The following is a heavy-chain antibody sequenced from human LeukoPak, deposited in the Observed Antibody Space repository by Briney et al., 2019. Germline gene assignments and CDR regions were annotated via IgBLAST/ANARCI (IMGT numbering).Heavy chain of an antibody. CDR1: GHTFTNYY. CDR2: INPSGGRA. D-gene: IGHD1-1*01. J-gene: IGHJ4*02. Sequence: ASVKVSCKASGHTFTNYYMHWVRHAPGQGLEWMGLINPSGGRAGYAQKFQGRVTMTSDTSTSTIYMEVNSLRSEDTAMYYCARDLTNWGQGTLVTVSS. V-gene: IGHV1-46*03. CDR3: ARDLTN.